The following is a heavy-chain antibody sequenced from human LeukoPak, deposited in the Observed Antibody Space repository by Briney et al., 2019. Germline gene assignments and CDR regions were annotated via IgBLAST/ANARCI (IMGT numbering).Heavy chain of an antibody. Sequence: GRSLRLSCAASGFTFSSYGMHWVRQAPGKGLEWVAVIWYDGSNKYYADSVKGRFTISRDNSKNTLYLQMNSLRAEDTAVYYCAREDYYDSSGYYILTPPDYWGQGTLVTVSS. D-gene: IGHD3-22*01. CDR2: IWYDGSNK. J-gene: IGHJ4*02. V-gene: IGHV3-33*08. CDR1: GFTFSSYG. CDR3: AREDYYDSSGYYILTPPDY.